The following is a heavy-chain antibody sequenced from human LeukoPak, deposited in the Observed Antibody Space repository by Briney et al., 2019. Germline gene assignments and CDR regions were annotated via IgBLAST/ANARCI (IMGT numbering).Heavy chain of an antibody. CDR1: GGSISSAAYY. CDR2: INHSGST. J-gene: IGHJ4*02. D-gene: IGHD1-26*01. Sequence: PETLSLTCTVSGGSISSAAYYRSWIRQPPGKGLECIVEINHSGSTNSNPSLKSRVTISVDTSKNQFSLKLSSVTAADTAVYYCARGCRVVGATGGFVWFDYWGQGTLVTVSS. V-gene: IGHV4-34*01. CDR3: ARGCRVVGATGGFVWFDY.